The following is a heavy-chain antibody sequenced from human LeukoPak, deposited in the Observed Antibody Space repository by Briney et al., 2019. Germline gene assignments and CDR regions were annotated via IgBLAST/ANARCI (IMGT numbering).Heavy chain of an antibody. Sequence: SETLSLTCAVSGGSISSSSYSWGWIRQSPGKGLEWIGSVYYSGSAYYNPSLKSRVTISVDTSKNQFSLKLRSVTAADTAVYYCARHEGICGVVIIDYWGQGTLVTVSS. J-gene: IGHJ4*02. D-gene: IGHD3-3*01. V-gene: IGHV4-39*01. CDR2: VYYSGSA. CDR3: ARHEGICGVVIIDY. CDR1: GGSISSSSYS.